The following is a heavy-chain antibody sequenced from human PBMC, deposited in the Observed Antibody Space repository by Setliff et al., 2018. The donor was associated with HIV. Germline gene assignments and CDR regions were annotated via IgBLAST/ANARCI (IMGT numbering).Heavy chain of an antibody. CDR1: GYTFSQYG. V-gene: IGHV1-18*01. D-gene: IGHD3-10*01. Sequence: ASVKVSCKSSGYTFSQYGISWVRQAPGQGLEWMGWISTYNGQRNYAQNVQGRVTFTKDTSTSTAYMELRSLRSDDTAVYYCAREGVREPPSNTLYYGMDVWGQGTTVTVSS. CDR2: ISTYNGQR. J-gene: IGHJ6*02. CDR3: AREGVREPPSNTLYYGMDV.